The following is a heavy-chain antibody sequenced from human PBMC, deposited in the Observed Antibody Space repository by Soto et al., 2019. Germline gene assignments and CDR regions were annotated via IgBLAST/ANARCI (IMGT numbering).Heavy chain of an antibody. D-gene: IGHD1-26*01. CDR2: IIPIFGTA. Sequence: ASVKVSCKASGGTFSSYAISWVRQAPGQGLEWMGGIIPIFGTAHYAQKFQGRVTITADESTRTAYMELSSLRSEDTAVYYCAREPRGSTNGWFDPWGQGTLVTVSS. J-gene: IGHJ5*02. V-gene: IGHV1-69*13. CDR1: GGTFSSYA. CDR3: AREPRGSTNGWFDP.